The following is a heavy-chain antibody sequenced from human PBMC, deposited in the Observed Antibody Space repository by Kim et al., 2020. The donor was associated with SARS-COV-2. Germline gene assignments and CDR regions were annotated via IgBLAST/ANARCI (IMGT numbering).Heavy chain of an antibody. J-gene: IGHJ6*03. CDR2: ISGSGVTT. CDR3: AKGFEGSTDYHSMDV. CDR1: GFTFSNYA. V-gene: IGHV3-23*01. Sequence: GGSLRLSCAASGFTFSNYAMTWVRQAPGKGLEWVSSISGSGVTTFYAAFGKGRLTISRDNSMDTVDLQMNGLRVEDTAIYYCAKGFEGSTDYHSMDVWG. D-gene: IGHD3-3*01.